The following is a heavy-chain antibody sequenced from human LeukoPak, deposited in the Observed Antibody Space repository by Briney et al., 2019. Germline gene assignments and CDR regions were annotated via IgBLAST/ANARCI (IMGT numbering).Heavy chain of an antibody. D-gene: IGHD4-11*01. CDR2: IYYSGST. Sequence: SETLSLTCTVSGGSISSYYWSWIRQPPGKGLEWIGYIYYSGSTNYNPSLKSRVTISVDTSKNQFSLKLSSVTAADTAVYYCAREYDYSNYNWFDPWGQGTLVTVSS. CDR1: GGSISSYY. V-gene: IGHV4-59*01. J-gene: IGHJ5*02. CDR3: AREYDYSNYNWFDP.